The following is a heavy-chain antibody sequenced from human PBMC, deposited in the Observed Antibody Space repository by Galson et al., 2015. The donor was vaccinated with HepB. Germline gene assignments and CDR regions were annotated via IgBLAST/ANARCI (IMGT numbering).Heavy chain of an antibody. CDR1: GFTFSSYD. V-gene: IGHV3-30*09. D-gene: IGHD1-26*01. J-gene: IGHJ4*02. Sequence: SLRLSCAASGFTFSSYDMHWVRQAPGKGLEWVADISYEGSKKSYADTVKGRFAISRDNSKNTLYLQMDSLRVEDTAVYYCARGDVSDYVPTPFDSWGQGTLVTVSS. CDR2: ISYEGSKK. CDR3: ARGDVSDYVPTPFDS.